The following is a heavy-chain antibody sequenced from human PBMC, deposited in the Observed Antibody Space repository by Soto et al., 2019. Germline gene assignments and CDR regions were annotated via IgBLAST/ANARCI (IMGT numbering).Heavy chain of an antibody. D-gene: IGHD3-3*01. CDR1: GFTFSSYA. Sequence: GGSLRLSCAASGFTFSSYAMSWVRQAPGKGLEWVSAISGSGGSTYYADSVKGRFTISRDNSKNTLYLQMNSLRAEDTAVYYCAKEYDFWSGGSYYFDYWGQGTLVTVSS. CDR2: ISGSGGST. J-gene: IGHJ4*02. CDR3: AKEYDFWSGGSYYFDY. V-gene: IGHV3-23*01.